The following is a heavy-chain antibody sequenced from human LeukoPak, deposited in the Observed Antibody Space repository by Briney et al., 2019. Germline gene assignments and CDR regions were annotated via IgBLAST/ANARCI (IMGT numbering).Heavy chain of an antibody. CDR3: ARQYDFWSGYRNWFDP. CDR1: GGSISSSSYY. J-gene: IGHJ5*02. Sequence: SETPSLTCTVSGGSISSSSYYWGWIRPPPGKGLEWIGSIYYSGSTYYNPSLKSRVTISVDTSKDQFSLKLSSVTAADTAVYYCARQYDFWSGYRNWFDPWGQGTLVTVSS. D-gene: IGHD3-3*01. CDR2: IYYSGST. V-gene: IGHV4-39*01.